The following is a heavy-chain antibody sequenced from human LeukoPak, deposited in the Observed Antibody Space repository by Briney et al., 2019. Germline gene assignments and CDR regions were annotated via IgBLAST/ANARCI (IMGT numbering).Heavy chain of an antibody. J-gene: IGHJ4*02. CDR3: TRVGYIDEGIDY. Sequence: GGSLRLSCVASGFPFSSYWMTWVRQAPGKGLEWVANIKQDGSKKSYVDSVKGRFTISRDNAKNSLYLQMNSLRAEDTAIYYCTRVGYIDEGIDYWGQGTLVTV. CDR2: IKQDGSKK. CDR1: GFPFSSYW. V-gene: IGHV3-7*04. D-gene: IGHD5-24*01.